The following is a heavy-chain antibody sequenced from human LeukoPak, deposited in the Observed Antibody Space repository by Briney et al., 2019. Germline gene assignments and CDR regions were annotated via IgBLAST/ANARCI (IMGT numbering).Heavy chain of an antibody. Sequence: PGGSLRLSCAASGFTFSSYSMNWVRQAPGKGLEWVSSISSSSSYIYYADSVKGRFTISRDNAKNSLYLQMNSLRAEDTAVYYCARDRVATVYYYYYGVDVWGQGTTVTVSS. CDR1: GFTFSSYS. J-gene: IGHJ6*02. D-gene: IGHD5-12*01. CDR2: ISSSSSYI. V-gene: IGHV3-21*01. CDR3: ARDRVATVYYYYYGVDV.